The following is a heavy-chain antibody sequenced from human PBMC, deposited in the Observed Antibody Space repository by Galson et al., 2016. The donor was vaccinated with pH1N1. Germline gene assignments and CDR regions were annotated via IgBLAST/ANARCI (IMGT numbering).Heavy chain of an antibody. CDR2: LKSDGTSA. CDR1: EFIFSNKW. V-gene: IGHV3-74*01. CDR3: IREMS. J-gene: IGHJ5*02. Sequence: SLRLSCAASEFIFSNKWMHWLRQSPGKGLEWLSVLKSDGTSARYADSVKGRFTISRDNAKNTLYLQVNSLRVEDTSVYYCIREMSWGQGVLVTVSS.